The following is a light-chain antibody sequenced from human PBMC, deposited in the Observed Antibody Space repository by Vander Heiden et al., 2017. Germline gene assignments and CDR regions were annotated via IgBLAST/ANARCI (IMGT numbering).Light chain of an antibody. CDR1: SGSIDSNY. J-gene: IGLJ3*02. CDR3: QSSDSDSRGV. Sequence: NFMLTQPRSVSESPGKTVIISCTRSSGSIDSNYVQWYQQRPGSSPTTLIYDDDKRPSGVAHRFSGSIDSSSNSASLTISGLKTEDEADYYCQSSDSDSRGVFGGGTKLTVL. CDR2: DDD. V-gene: IGLV6-57*01.